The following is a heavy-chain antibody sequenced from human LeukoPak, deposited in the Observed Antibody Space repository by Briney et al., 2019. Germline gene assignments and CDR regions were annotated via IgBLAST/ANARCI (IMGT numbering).Heavy chain of an antibody. Sequence: GGSLRLSCAASGFIFNSYGRNWVRQAPGKGLEWVAFIRYEGSDIYYADSVEGRFTISRDNSKNTLYLQMNSLRSKDTAVYYCASEQESSPAFDYWGQGTLVTVSS. CDR3: ASEQESSPAFDY. J-gene: IGHJ4*02. CDR2: IRYEGSDI. CDR1: GFIFNSYG. V-gene: IGHV3-30*02. D-gene: IGHD1/OR15-1a*01.